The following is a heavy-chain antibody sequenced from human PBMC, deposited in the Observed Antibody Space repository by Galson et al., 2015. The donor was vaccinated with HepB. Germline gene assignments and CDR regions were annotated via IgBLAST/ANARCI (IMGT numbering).Heavy chain of an antibody. Sequence: SVKVSCKAFGYTLTDYLITWVRQAPGQGLECVGWINPSNGYTNYEQNLQGRVTMTTDTSASTAYMELRSLTSDDTAVYFCARYFSGLARGDLWGQGTLVTVSS. V-gene: IGHV1-18*04. D-gene: IGHD6-19*01. CDR3: ARYFSGLARGDL. J-gene: IGHJ5*02. CDR2: INPSNGYT. CDR1: GYTLTDYL.